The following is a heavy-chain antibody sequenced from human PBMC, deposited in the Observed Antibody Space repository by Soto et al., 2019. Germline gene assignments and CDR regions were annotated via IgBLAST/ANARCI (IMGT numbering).Heavy chain of an antibody. Sequence: QVQLVQSGAEVKEPGASVKVSCETTGYSFTGHGIHWVRQAPGQGLEWMGWINPNNGGTSYAQKFQGRVTRTRDTSINTAFRELSRLRSDDTAVYYCARDVAGDPNYGGQGTLVTVSS. CDR1: GYSFTGHG. CDR2: INPNNGGT. J-gene: IGHJ4*02. V-gene: IGHV1-2*02. CDR3: ARDVAGDPNY. D-gene: IGHD6-19*01.